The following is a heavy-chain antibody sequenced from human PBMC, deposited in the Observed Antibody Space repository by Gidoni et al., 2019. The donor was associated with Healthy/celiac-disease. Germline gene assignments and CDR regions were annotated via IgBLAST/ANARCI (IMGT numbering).Heavy chain of an antibody. J-gene: IGHJ4*02. Sequence: EVQLVESGGGLVQPGRSLRLSCVAAGFTFDDYAMHWVRQAPGKGLEWVSGISWNSDSIGYVESVKGRFTISRDNAKNSLYLQMNSLRAEDTALYYCAKGMQWLVLPTFDYWGQGTLVTVSS. CDR1: GFTFDDYA. CDR2: ISWNSDSI. CDR3: AKGMQWLVLPTFDY. D-gene: IGHD6-19*01. V-gene: IGHV3-9*01.